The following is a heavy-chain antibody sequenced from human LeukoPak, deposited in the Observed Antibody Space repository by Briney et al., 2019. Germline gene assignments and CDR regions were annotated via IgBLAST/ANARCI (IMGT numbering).Heavy chain of an antibody. CDR1: GFTFSSYD. CDR3: ARSRPGRPFDY. Sequence: GSLRLSCAASGFTFSSYDMHWVRQATGKGLEWVSAIGTAGDTYYPGSVKGRFTISRENAKNSLYLQMNSLRAGDTAVYYCARSRPGRPFDYWGQGTLVTVSS. V-gene: IGHV3-13*01. J-gene: IGHJ4*02. CDR2: IGTAGDT. D-gene: IGHD3-10*01.